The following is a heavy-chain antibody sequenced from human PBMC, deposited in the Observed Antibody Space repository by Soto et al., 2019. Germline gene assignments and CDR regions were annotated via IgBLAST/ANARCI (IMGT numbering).Heavy chain of an antibody. Sequence: PGGSLRLSCAASGFTYSSFGMHWVRQAPGQGLEWVAVISYDGSNKYYADSVKGRFTISRDNSKNPLYLQMNSLRAEDTAVDYYVKEIAARRLNVPFDYWGQGTRVTVSS. D-gene: IGHD6-6*01. J-gene: IGHJ4*02. CDR2: ISYDGSNK. CDR3: VKEIAARRLNVPFDY. V-gene: IGHV3-30*18. CDR1: GFTYSSFG.